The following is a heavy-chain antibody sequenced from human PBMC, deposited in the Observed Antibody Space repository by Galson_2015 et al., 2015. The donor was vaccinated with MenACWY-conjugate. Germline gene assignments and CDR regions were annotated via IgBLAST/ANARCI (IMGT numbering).Heavy chain of an antibody. V-gene: IGHV4-59*08. D-gene: IGHD4-17*01. CDR2: IYYSGST. Sequence: ETLSLTCTVSVGSISSYYWSWIRQPPGKGLEWIGYIYYSGSTNYNPSLKSRVTISVDTSKNQFSLKLSSVTAADTAVYYCASRDYGNSDYWGQGTLVTVSS. CDR3: ASRDYGNSDY. J-gene: IGHJ4*02. CDR1: VGSISSYY.